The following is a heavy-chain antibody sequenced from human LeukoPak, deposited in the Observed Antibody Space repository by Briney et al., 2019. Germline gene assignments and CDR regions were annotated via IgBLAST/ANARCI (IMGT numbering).Heavy chain of an antibody. V-gene: IGHV1-8*01. J-gene: IGHJ4*02. D-gene: IGHD3-22*01. CDR1: GYTFTSYD. CDR2: MNPNSGNT. Sequence: ASVKVSCKASGYTFTSYDINWVRQATGQGLEWMGWMNPNSGNTGYAQKFQGRVTMTRNTSISTAYMELSSLRSEDTAVYYCARFYRDYYDSRGGAFDYWGQGTLVTVSS. CDR3: ARFYRDYYDSRGGAFDY.